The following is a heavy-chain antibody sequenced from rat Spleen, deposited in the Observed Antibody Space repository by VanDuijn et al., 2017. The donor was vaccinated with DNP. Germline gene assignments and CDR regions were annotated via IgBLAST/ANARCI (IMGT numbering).Heavy chain of an antibody. CDR3: TGFDY. CDR2: IDIKTHNYAT. V-gene: IGHV10-4*01. Sequence: EVQVVESGGGLVQPKGSLKLSCAASGFDFNSYVMSWVRQAPGKGLDWVASIDIKTHNYATLYADSVEERFTISRDDSQSMVYLQMNNLKTEYTALYYCTGFDYWSQGVMVTVSS. J-gene: IGHJ2*01. CDR1: GFDFNSYV.